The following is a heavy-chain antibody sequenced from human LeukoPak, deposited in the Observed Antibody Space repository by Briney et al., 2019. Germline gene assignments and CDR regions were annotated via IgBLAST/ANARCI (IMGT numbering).Heavy chain of an antibody. CDR3: AKDIYDSSGYDAFDI. V-gene: IGHV3-23*01. CDR2: ISGSSGST. D-gene: IGHD3-22*01. CDR1: GFTFSSYA. Sequence: GGSLRLSCAASGFTFSSYAMSWVRQAPGKGLEWVSAISGSSGSTYYADSVKGRFTISRDNSKNTLYLQMNSLRAEDTAVYYCAKDIYDSSGYDAFDIWGQGTMVTVSS. J-gene: IGHJ3*02.